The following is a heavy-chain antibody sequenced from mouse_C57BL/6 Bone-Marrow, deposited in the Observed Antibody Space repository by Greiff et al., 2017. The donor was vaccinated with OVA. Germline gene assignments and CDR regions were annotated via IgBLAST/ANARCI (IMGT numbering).Heavy chain of an antibody. CDR2: LEPSDSYT. D-gene: IGHD1-1*01. CDR1: GYTFTSYW. Sequence: QVQLKQPGAELVMPGASVKLSCKASGYTFTSYWLHWVKPRPGQGLEWIGELEPSDSYTNYNQKFQGKSTLTVDKSSSTAYMQLSSLTSEDSAVYYCARSITTVVADWYFDVWGTGTTVTVSS. V-gene: IGHV1-69*01. CDR3: ARSITTVVADWYFDV. J-gene: IGHJ1*03.